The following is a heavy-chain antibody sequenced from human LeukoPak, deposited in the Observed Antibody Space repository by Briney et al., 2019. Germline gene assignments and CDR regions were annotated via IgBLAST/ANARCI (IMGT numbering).Heavy chain of an antibody. J-gene: IGHJ6*02. CDR2: IFYRGGT. Sequence: SETLSLTCTVSGGSMSSYYWSWMRQPPGKGLEWIGYIFYRGGTSSNPSLKSRLTISVDTSKNQFSLKLSSVTAADTAVYYCARLVWQQLVGGMDVWGQGTTVTVSS. D-gene: IGHD6-13*01. V-gene: IGHV4-59*08. CDR1: GGSMSSYY. CDR3: ARLVWQQLVGGMDV.